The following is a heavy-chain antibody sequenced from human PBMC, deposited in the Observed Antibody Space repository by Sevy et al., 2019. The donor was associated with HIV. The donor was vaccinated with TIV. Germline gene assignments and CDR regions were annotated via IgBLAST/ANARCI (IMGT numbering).Heavy chain of an antibody. J-gene: IGHJ3*02. Sequence: GEALKISCKGSGYSFTSYWIGWVRQMPGKGLEWMGIIYPSDSDIRYSPSFRGQVTISGDKSISTAYLQWSSLKASDTAMYYCARRSGIAVTGADGFDIWGQGTMVTVSS. D-gene: IGHD6-19*01. CDR1: GYSFTSYW. CDR2: IYPSDSDI. CDR3: ARRSGIAVTGADGFDI. V-gene: IGHV5-51*01.